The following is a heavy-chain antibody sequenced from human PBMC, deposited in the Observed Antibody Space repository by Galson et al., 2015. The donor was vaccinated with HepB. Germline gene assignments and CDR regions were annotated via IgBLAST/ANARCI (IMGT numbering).Heavy chain of an antibody. CDR2: IWYDGSNK. Sequence: SLRLSCAASGFTFSSYGMHWVRQAPGKGLEWVAVIWYDGSNKYYADSVEGRFTISRDNSKNTLYLQMNSLRAEDTAVYYCARDIGGWLSVGFDYWGQGTLVTVSS. D-gene: IGHD5-24*01. CDR3: ARDIGGWLSVGFDY. J-gene: IGHJ4*02. V-gene: IGHV3-33*01. CDR1: GFTFSSYG.